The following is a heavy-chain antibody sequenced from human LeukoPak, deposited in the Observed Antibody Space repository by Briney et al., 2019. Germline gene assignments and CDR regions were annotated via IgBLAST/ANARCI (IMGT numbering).Heavy chain of an antibody. CDR2: ISCDSGST. D-gene: IGHD3-3*01. CDR1: GFTFDGYS. J-gene: IGHJ1*01. V-gene: IGHV3-9*01. Sequence: QAGGSLRLSCAASGFTFDGYSMHWVRQAPGKGLECVSGISCDSGSTGYADSVKGRFTISRDNAKNSLYLQMNSLRAEDTALYYCAKDMKDFWSDMMGFQQWGQGALVTVS. CDR3: AKDMKDFWSDMMGFQQ.